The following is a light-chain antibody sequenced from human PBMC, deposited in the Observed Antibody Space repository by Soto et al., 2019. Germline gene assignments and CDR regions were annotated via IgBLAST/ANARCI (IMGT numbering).Light chain of an antibody. V-gene: IGKV1-5*03. CDR1: QTISSW. J-gene: IGKJ1*01. CDR3: QQYGSSPPWT. CDR2: KAS. Sequence: DIHMTQSPSTLYGSLGDRVTITCRASQTISSWLAWYQQKPAKAPKLLIYKASTLKSGVPSRFRGSGSGTAFTLTISRLEPEDFAVYYCQQYGSSPPWTFGQGTKVDIK.